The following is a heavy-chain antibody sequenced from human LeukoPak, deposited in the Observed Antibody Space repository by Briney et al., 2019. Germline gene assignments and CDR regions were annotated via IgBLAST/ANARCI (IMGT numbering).Heavy chain of an antibody. CDR2: ISGGGRST. D-gene: IGHD5-24*01. CDR1: GFTFDNYA. CDR3: ARAGEGLQSYGFDI. J-gene: IGHJ3*02. V-gene: IGHV3-43*02. Sequence: GGSLRLSCAASGFTFDNYAKHWVRQAPGTGLEWVSLISGGGRSTYCADPVKARFTISRDNAKNTLYFQMHSLRPVDRRVYYCARAGEGLQSYGFDIWGQGTMVTVSS.